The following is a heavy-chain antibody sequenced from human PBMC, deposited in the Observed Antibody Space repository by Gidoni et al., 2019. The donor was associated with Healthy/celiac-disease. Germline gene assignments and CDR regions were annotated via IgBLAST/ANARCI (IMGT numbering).Heavy chain of an antibody. V-gene: IGHV3-23*01. Sequence: VQLLEPGGGLLQPGGSLSPSFAASGVPFPPFPLSCFRRAPGRALGWGRQAPVKGVEWVSVISGSGGSTYYADSVKGRFTISRDNSKNTLYLQMNSLRAEDTAVYYCAKGDLYYYGSGSVASDYWGQGTLVTVSS. CDR3: AKGDLYYYGSGSVASDY. J-gene: IGHJ4*02. CDR2: ISGSGGST. D-gene: IGHD3-10*01. CDR1: GVPFPPFP.